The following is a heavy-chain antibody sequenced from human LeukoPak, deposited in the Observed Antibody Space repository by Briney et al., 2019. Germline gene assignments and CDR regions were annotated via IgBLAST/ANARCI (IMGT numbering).Heavy chain of an antibody. V-gene: IGHV1-18*01. CDR1: GYTFTSYG. Sequence: GASVKVSCKASGYTFTSYGISWVRQAPGQGLEWMGWISAYNGNTNYAQKLQGRVTMTTDTSTSTAYMELRSLRSDDTAVYYCARPDSSGYYLTTSYYYGMDVWGQGTTVTVSS. D-gene: IGHD3-22*01. CDR2: ISAYNGNT. CDR3: ARPDSSGYYLTTSYYYGMDV. J-gene: IGHJ6*02.